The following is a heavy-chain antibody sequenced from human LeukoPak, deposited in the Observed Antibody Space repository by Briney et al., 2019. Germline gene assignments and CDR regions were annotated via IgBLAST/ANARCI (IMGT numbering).Heavy chain of an antibody. Sequence: GGSLRLSCAASGLSFSNYAMSWIGQAPGKGLGWVSYIGSSGSFTNYADSVKGRFTISRDNTKNSLYLQMNSLRPEDTAVYYCARVGTIAAAGTYDYWGQGTLVAVSS. J-gene: IGHJ4*02. CDR1: GLSFSNYA. CDR2: IGSSGSFT. D-gene: IGHD6-13*01. CDR3: ARVGTIAAAGTYDY. V-gene: IGHV3-11*05.